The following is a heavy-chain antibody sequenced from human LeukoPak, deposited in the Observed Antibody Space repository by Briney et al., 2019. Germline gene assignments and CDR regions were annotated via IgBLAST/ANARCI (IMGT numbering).Heavy chain of an antibody. CDR3: ARGKPGNPRSEWFDP. Sequence: SETLSLTCAVYGGSFSGYYWSWIRQPPGKGLVWIGEINHSGSTNYNPSLKSRITISVDTSKNQFSLKLSSVTAADTAVYYCARGKPGNPRSEWFDPWGQGTLVTVSS. CDR2: INHSGST. J-gene: IGHJ5*02. V-gene: IGHV4-34*01. D-gene: IGHD1-14*01. CDR1: GGSFSGYY.